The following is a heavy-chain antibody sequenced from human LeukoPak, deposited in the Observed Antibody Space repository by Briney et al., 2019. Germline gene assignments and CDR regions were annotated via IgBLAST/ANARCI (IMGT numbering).Heavy chain of an antibody. V-gene: IGHV3-23*01. D-gene: IGHD3-22*01. Sequence: PGGSLRLSCAASGFSLTTYAMGWVRQAPGKGLEWVSVISDRGDSTYYADSVKGRFTISRDSSKSTLYLQMNSLRAEDTAVYYCAKDRGYYDSSGYYSPNEHWGQGTLVTVSS. CDR1: GFSLTTYA. J-gene: IGHJ1*01. CDR2: ISDRGDST. CDR3: AKDRGYYDSSGYYSPNEH.